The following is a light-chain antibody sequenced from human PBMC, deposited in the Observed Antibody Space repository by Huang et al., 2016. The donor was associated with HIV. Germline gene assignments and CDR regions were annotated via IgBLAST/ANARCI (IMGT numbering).Light chain of an antibody. CDR2: GAS. V-gene: IGKV4-1*01. CDR3: QQFYSTPYT. Sequence: DIVMTQSPDSLTVSLGERATINCKSSQSVLYSSSNKNYLAWYQQKPGQPPKLLIYGASTRESGVPYRFSGSGSVTDFTLTISSLQAEDVAVYYCQQFYSTPYTFGQGTRLEIK. CDR1: QSVLYSSSNKNY. J-gene: IGKJ2*01.